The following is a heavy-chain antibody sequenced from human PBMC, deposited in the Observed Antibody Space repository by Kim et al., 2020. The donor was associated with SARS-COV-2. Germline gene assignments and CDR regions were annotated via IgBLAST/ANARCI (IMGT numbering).Heavy chain of an antibody. Sequence: GGSLRLSCAASGFIFRNYGMHWVRQAPGKGLEWVAVIWYDGSIKYYADSVKGRFTISRDNSKNTLYLQMNSLRAEDTAGYYCAKAPADGDYDYWGQGTLVTVSS. V-gene: IGHV3-33*06. CDR2: IWYDGSIK. CDR1: GFIFRNYG. D-gene: IGHD4-17*01. J-gene: IGHJ4*02. CDR3: AKAPADGDYDY.